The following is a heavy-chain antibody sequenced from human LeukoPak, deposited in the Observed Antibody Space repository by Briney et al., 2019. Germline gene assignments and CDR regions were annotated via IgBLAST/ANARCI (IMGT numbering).Heavy chain of an antibody. Sequence: GASVKVSCKASGYSFSGYYMHWVRQAPGQGLEWMGRINPHSGDTGYARKFQGRVTMTRDMSITTIYMELTRLRSDDTAFYYCARWDGYSSSPDYWGQGSLVTVSS. CDR2: INPHSGDT. CDR1: GYSFSGYY. CDR3: ARWDGYSSSPDY. V-gene: IGHV1-2*06. D-gene: IGHD6-13*01. J-gene: IGHJ4*02.